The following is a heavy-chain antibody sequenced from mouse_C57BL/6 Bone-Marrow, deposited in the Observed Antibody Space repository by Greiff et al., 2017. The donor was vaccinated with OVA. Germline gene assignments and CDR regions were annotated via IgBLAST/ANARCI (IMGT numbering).Heavy chain of an antibody. CDR1: GFSLTSYG. J-gene: IGHJ4*01. CDR2: IWSDGST. V-gene: IGHV2-6-1*01. D-gene: IGHD2-4*01. Sequence: VQLVESGPGLVAPSQSLSITCTVSGFSLTSYGVHWVRQPPGKGLEWLVVIWSDGSTTYNSALKSRLSISKDNSKSQVFLKMNSLQTDDTAMYYCARHIYYDYDGAAYYAMDYWGQGTSVTVSS. CDR3: ARHIYYDYDGAAYYAMDY.